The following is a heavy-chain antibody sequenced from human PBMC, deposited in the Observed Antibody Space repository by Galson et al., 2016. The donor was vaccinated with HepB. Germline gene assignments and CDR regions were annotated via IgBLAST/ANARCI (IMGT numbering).Heavy chain of an antibody. J-gene: IGHJ4*02. Sequence: SVKVSCKASGYTFSSYDINWVRQATGQGLEWIGWMTPNSGKTGYAQKFQGRVTLIRDTSISTAYMELTGLGSEDTAVYYCARNIYGTGDFDYWCQGTLVTVSS. CDR2: MTPNSGKT. D-gene: IGHD7-27*01. CDR1: GYTFSSYD. CDR3: ARNIYGTGDFDY. V-gene: IGHV1-8*01.